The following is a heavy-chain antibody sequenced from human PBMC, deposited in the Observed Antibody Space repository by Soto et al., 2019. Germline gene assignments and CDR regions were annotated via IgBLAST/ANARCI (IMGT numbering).Heavy chain of an antibody. J-gene: IGHJ6*02. D-gene: IGHD4-4*01. CDR1: GFTFSSSA. Sequence: GGSLRLSCAASGFTFSSSAMSWVRQAPGKGLEWVSGISGGGVSTYYADSVKGRFTISRDNSKNTLYLQMNSLRGADTAVYYCEKDDYSNSYYYGMDVWGQGTMVTVYS. CDR2: ISGGGVST. CDR3: EKDDYSNSYYYGMDV. V-gene: IGHV3-23*01.